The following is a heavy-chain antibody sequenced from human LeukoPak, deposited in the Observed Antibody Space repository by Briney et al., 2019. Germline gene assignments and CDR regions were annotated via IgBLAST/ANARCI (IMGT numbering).Heavy chain of an antibody. V-gene: IGHV3-48*03. CDR3: ATYYDILTGYFFDY. J-gene: IGHJ4*02. Sequence: GGSLRLSCAASGFTFSSYEMNWVRQASGKGLEWVSYISSSGSTIYYADSAKGRFTISRDNAKNSLYLQMNSLRAEDTAVYYCATYYDILTGYFFDYWGQGTLVTVSS. CDR2: ISSSGSTI. D-gene: IGHD3-9*01. CDR1: GFTFSSYE.